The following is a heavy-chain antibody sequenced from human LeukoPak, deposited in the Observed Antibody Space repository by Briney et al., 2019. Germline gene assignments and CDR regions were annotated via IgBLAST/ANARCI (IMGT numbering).Heavy chain of an antibody. Sequence: PSETLSLTCTVSGGSISSGGYYWSWIRQHPGKGLEWIGYIYYSGSTYYNPSLKSRVTISVDTSKNQFSLKLSSATAADTAVYYCAREERDGYNNYYYGMDVWGQGTTVTVSS. CDR2: IYYSGST. CDR3: AREERDGYNNYYYGMDV. D-gene: IGHD5-24*01. J-gene: IGHJ6*02. V-gene: IGHV4-31*03. CDR1: GGSISSGGYY.